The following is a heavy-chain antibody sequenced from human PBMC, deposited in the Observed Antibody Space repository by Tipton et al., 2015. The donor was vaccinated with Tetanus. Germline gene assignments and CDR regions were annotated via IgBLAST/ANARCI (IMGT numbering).Heavy chain of an antibody. Sequence: LRLSCAGPGFSFSSYAMSWIRQAPGKGLEWIGEINHSGNTNHNPSLKSRVTLSVDTSKNQFSLKLNSVTAADTAMYYCARDSYYSSRWSFADYWGQGTLVTVSS. D-gene: IGHD3-22*01. V-gene: IGHV4-34*01. CDR2: INHSGNT. CDR3: ARDSYYSSRWSFADY. CDR1: GFSFSSYA. J-gene: IGHJ4*02.